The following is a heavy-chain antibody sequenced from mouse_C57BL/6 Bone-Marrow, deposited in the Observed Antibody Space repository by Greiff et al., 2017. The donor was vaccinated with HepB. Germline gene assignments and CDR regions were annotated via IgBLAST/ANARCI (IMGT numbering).Heavy chain of an antibody. CDR3: ARELRSWFAY. D-gene: IGHD1-1*01. V-gene: IGHV3-6*01. CDR1: GYSITSGYY. Sequence: ESGPGLVKPSQSPSLTCSVTGYSITSGYYWNWIRQFPGNKLEWMGYISYDGSNNYNPSLKNRISITRDTSKNQFFLKLNSVTTEDTATYYCARELRSWFAYWGQGTLVTVSA. J-gene: IGHJ3*01. CDR2: ISYDGSN.